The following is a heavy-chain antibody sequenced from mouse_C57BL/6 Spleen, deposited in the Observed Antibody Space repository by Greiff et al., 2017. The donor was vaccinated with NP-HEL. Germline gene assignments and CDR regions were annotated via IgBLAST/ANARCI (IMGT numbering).Heavy chain of an antibody. D-gene: IGHD4-1*01. J-gene: IGHJ2*01. Sequence: EVQGVESGGGLVQPGGSMKLSCVASGFTFSNYWMNWVRQSPEKGLEWVAQIRLKSDNYATHYAESVKGRFTISRDDSKSSVYLQMNNLRAEDTGIYYCTGEWDEGYWGQGTTLTVSS. CDR2: IRLKSDNYAT. CDR3: TGEWDEGY. V-gene: IGHV6-3*01. CDR1: GFTFSNYW.